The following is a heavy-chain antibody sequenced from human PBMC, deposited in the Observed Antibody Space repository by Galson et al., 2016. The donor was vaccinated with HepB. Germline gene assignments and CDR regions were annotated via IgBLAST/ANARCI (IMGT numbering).Heavy chain of an antibody. Sequence: SLRLSCAASGFTFNAYAVSWVRQSPGKGLEWVSAITSSGVGTFYTDSVKGRFTISRDNSKNTLYLQMSSLRVEDTATYFCAQRRLGLGNFYFDYWGQGTLVTVSS. CDR2: ITSSGVGT. J-gene: IGHJ4*02. V-gene: IGHV3-23*01. D-gene: IGHD3-16*01. CDR3: AQRRLGLGNFYFDY. CDR1: GFTFNAYA.